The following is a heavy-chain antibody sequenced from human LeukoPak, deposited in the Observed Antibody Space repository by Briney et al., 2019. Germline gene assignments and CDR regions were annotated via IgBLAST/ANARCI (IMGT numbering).Heavy chain of an antibody. D-gene: IGHD2-8*01. V-gene: IGHV3-21*01. CDR2: ISSSTSYI. J-gene: IGHJ3*02. CDR3: ARATNGRFDI. Sequence: PGGSLRLSCAASGFTFSSYSMNRVRQAPGKGLEWVSFISSSTSYISYADSVKGRFTISRDNAKSSLWLQMNSLRAEDTAAYYCARATNGRFDIWGQGTMVTVSS. CDR1: GFTFSSYS.